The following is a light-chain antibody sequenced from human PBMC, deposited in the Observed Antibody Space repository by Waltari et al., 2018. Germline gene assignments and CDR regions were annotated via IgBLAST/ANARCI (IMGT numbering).Light chain of an antibody. CDR3: LQTYSTPYT. V-gene: IGKV1-39*01. Sequence: DIQMTQSPSSLSASLGDRVTITCRASQSISNYLNWFQQRPGRAPKLLISGASNLESGVSSRFSGSASGTDFTLTISSLQPEDFATYSCLQTYSTPYTFGQGTTVEI. CDR1: QSISNY. J-gene: IGKJ2*01. CDR2: GAS.